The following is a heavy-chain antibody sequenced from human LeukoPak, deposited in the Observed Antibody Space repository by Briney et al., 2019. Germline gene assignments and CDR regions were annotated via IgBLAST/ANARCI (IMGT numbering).Heavy chain of an antibody. Sequence: SETLSLTCAVYGGSFSGYYWSWIRQPPGKGLEWIGEINHSGSTNYNPSLKSRVTISVDTSKNQFSLKLSSVTAADTAVYYCAKDDNYIRFLSWGQGTLVTVSS. J-gene: IGHJ5*02. D-gene: IGHD3-16*01. CDR1: GGSFSGYY. CDR2: INHSGST. V-gene: IGHV4-34*01. CDR3: AKDDNYIRFLS.